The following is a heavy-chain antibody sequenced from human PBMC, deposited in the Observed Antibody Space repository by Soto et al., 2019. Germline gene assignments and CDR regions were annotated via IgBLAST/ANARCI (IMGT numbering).Heavy chain of an antibody. CDR2: ISGSGDKT. J-gene: IGHJ4*02. D-gene: IGHD1-26*01. V-gene: IGHV3-23*01. Sequence: GGSLRLSCAASGLIFSDYAMSWVRQAPGKGLECVACISGSGDKTFYADSVKGRFTISRDNSKNTVSLHMNSLRVDDRAVYFCAKDRFGIVGPVDYWGPGTLVTVSS. CDR3: AKDRFGIVGPVDY. CDR1: GLIFSDYA.